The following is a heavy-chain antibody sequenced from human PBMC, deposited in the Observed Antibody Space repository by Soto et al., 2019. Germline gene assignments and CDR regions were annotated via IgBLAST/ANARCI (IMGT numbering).Heavy chain of an antibody. J-gene: IGHJ4*02. V-gene: IGHV4-34*01. CDR1: GGSFSGYY. CDR3: ARGHPINQYSGYDLMGGFDY. D-gene: IGHD5-12*01. Sequence: QVQLQQWGAGLLKPSETLSLTCAVYGGSFSGYYWSWIRQPPGKGLEWIGEIKHSGSTNYNPSLKSRVTISVDTSKNQFSLKLSSVTAADTAVYYCARGHPINQYSGYDLMGGFDYWGQGTLVTVSS. CDR2: IKHSGST.